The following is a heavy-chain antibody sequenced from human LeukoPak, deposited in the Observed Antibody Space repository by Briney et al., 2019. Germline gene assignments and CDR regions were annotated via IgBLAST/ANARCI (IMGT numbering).Heavy chain of an antibody. CDR1: GFTFSSYS. CDR3: ARDGLGYSSSWYLGYNWFDP. Sequence: PGGSLRLSCAASGFTFSSYSMNWVRQAPGKGLEWVSYISSSSSTIYYADSVKGRFTISRDNAKNSLYLQMNSLRDEDTAVYYCARDGLGYSSSWYLGYNWFDPWGQGTLVTVSS. V-gene: IGHV3-48*02. J-gene: IGHJ5*02. CDR2: ISSSSSTI. D-gene: IGHD6-13*01.